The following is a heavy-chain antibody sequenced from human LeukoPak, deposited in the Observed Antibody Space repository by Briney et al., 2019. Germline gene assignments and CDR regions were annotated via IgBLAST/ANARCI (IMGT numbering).Heavy chain of an antibody. CDR1: GYNFASYT. J-gene: IGHJ4*02. CDR2: INGDNGNT. V-gene: IGHV1-3*01. D-gene: IGHD3-10*01. Sequence: ASVKVSCKTSGYNFASYTMHWLRQAPGQSPEWMGSINGDNGNTKYSEKFQGRVTFTRDTSASSAYLELSRLRSEDTAVYYCARSSSGTYHYWGQGTLVTVSS. CDR3: ARSSSGTYHY.